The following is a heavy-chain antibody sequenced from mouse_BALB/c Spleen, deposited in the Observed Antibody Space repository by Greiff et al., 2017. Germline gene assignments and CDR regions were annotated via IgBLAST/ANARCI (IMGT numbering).Heavy chain of an antibody. D-gene: IGHD1-1*01. CDR3: AREGTTVVVDY. CDR2: IYPGDGST. J-gene: IGHJ2*01. CDR1: GYTFTSYY. V-gene: IGHV1S56*01. Sequence: QVQLQQSGPELVKPGASVKMSCKASGYTFTSYYIHWVKQRPGQGLEWIGWIYPGDGSTKYNEKFKGKTTLTADKSSSTAYMLLSSLTSEDSAIYFCAREGTTVVVDYWGQGTTLTVSS.